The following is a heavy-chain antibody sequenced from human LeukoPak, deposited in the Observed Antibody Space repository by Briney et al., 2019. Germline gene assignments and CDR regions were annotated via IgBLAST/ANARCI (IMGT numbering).Heavy chain of an antibody. J-gene: IGHJ4*02. D-gene: IGHD7-27*01. Sequence: GVSLRLSCAASGFTFSGHWMYWLRQAPGKGLAWVSRINGDGSATNYAGSMKGRFTISRDNARNIVYLQMNSLREDDTAVYYCARDLNWGRVDYWGQGTLVTVSS. CDR3: ARDLNWGRVDY. CDR2: INGDGSAT. CDR1: GFTFSGHW. V-gene: IGHV3-74*01.